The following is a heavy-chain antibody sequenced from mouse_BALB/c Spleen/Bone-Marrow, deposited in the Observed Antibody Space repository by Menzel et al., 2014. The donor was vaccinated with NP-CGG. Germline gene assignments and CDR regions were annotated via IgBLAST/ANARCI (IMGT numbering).Heavy chain of an antibody. CDR3: ASSTMITTGFAY. D-gene: IGHD2-4*01. Sequence: VQLQQSGPGLVAPSQSLSITCTVSGFSLTGYGVNWVRQPPGKGLEWLGMIWGDGSTDYNSALKSRLSISKDNSKSQVFLKMDSLQTDDTARCYCASSTMITTGFAYWGQGTLVTVSA. CDR2: IWGDGST. V-gene: IGHV2-6-7*01. J-gene: IGHJ3*01. CDR1: GFSLTGYG.